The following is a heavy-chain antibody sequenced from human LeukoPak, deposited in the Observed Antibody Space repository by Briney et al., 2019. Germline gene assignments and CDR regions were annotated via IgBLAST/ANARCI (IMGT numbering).Heavy chain of an antibody. D-gene: IGHD3-22*01. CDR1: GFTFSSYA. CDR2: ISGGGGST. Sequence: GGSLRLSCAASGFTFSSYAMSWVRQAPGKGLEWVSAISGGGGSTHYADSVKGRFTISRDNSKNTLYLQMSSLRAGDTAVYYCAKSSYYDSSSYYREYYFDYWGQGTLVTVSS. J-gene: IGHJ4*02. V-gene: IGHV3-23*01. CDR3: AKSSYYDSSSYYREYYFDY.